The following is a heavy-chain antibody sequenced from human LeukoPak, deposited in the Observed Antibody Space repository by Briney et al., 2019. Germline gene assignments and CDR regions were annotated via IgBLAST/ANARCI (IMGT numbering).Heavy chain of an antibody. CDR3: ARDREDYSGALDI. V-gene: IGHV3-53*04. J-gene: IGHJ3*02. CDR2: IYSGGST. D-gene: IGHD3-10*01. CDR1: AFTVSSNY. Sequence: PGGSLRLSCAASAFTVSSNYISWFGQAPAKELEGGSVIYSGGSTYYSDSVKGRVTISRHNSKTTKYLQMNSLRAEDTAVYYCARDREDYSGALDIWGQGTMVTVSS.